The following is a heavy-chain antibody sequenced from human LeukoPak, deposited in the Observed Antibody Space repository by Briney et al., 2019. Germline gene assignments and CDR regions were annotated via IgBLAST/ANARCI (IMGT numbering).Heavy chain of an antibody. J-gene: IGHJ6*03. D-gene: IGHD3-3*01. CDR3: ARLTRDFWSGSNYYHYYMDV. Sequence: PSETLSLTCTVSGGSISSYYWSWIRQPAGKGLEWIGRIYTSGSTNYNPSLKSRVTMSVDTSKNQFSLKLSSVTAADTAVYYCARLTRDFWSGSNYYHYYMDVWGKGTTVTVSS. CDR1: GGSISSYY. V-gene: IGHV4-4*07. CDR2: IYTSGST.